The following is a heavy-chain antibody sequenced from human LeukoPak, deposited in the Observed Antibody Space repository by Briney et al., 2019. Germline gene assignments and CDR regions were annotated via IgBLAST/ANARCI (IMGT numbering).Heavy chain of an antibody. CDR1: GGSISSSSYY. CDR2: IYYSGST. V-gene: IGHV4-39*07. D-gene: IGHD3-22*01. CDR3: ARVGGVSSGYFDY. Sequence: SETLSLTCTVSGGSISSSSYYWGWIRQPPGKGLEWIGSIYYSGSTYYNPSLKSRVTISVDTSKNQFSLKLSSVTAADTAVYYCARVGGVSSGYFDYWGQGTLVTVSP. J-gene: IGHJ4*02.